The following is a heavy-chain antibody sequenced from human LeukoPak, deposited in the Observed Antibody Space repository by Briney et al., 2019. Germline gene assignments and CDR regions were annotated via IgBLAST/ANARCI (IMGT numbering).Heavy chain of an antibody. CDR3: ARKIAAAGRRHYYYMDV. V-gene: IGHV1-8*01. CDR1: GYTFTSYD. CDR2: MNPNSGNT. J-gene: IGHJ6*03. Sequence: ASVKVSCKASGYTFTSYDINWVRQATGQGLEWMGWMNPNSGNTGYAQKFQGRVTMTRNTSISTAYMELSSLRSEDTAVYYCARKIAAAGRRHYYYMDVRGKGTTVTVSS. D-gene: IGHD6-13*01.